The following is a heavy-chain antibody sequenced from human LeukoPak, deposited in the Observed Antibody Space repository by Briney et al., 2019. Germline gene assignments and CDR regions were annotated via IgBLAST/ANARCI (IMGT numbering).Heavy chain of an antibody. CDR3: ARRGVVPAANWYFDL. CDR2: INHSGST. Sequence: SETLSLTCAVYGGSFSGYYWSWIRQPPGKGLEWIGEINHSGSTNYNPSLKSRVTISVDTSKNQFSLKLSSVTAADTAVYYCARRGVVPAANWYFDLWGRGTLVTVSS. CDR1: GGSFSGYY. V-gene: IGHV4-34*01. J-gene: IGHJ2*01. D-gene: IGHD2-2*01.